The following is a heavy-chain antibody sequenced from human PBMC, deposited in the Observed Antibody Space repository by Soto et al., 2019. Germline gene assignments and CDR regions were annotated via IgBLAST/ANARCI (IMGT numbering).Heavy chain of an antibody. CDR3: ARIGEVGCGELVFDP. V-gene: IGHV2-26*01. Sequence: QVTLKESGPVLVKPTKTLTLTCTVSGFSLSNARMGVSWIRQHPGKALEWLAHLFSNAEKSYRTSLKSRLTSSRDTSNSQVVLTMTVMDPVDTATYYCARIGEVGCGELVFDPWGQGTPVTASS. CDR2: LFSNAEK. D-gene: IGHD3-10*01. CDR1: GFSLSNARMG. J-gene: IGHJ5*02.